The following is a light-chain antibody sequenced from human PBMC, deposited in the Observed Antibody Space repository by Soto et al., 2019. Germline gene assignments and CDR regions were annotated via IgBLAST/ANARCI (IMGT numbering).Light chain of an antibody. Sequence: IGMTQSPSTLSVSPGERVTLSCRASQSLTRNLAWYQHKPGQSPRLLIYDASNRATGIPARFSGSGSGSGTDFTLTISSLEPEDFAVYYCQQRSYWLTFGGRTKVDI. V-gene: IGKV3-11*01. CDR2: DAS. CDR1: QSLTRN. CDR3: QQRSYWLT. J-gene: IGKJ4*01.